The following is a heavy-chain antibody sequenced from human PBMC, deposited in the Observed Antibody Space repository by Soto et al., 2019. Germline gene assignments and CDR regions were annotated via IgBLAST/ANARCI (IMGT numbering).Heavy chain of an antibody. CDR1: GGSISSFY. CDR3: AREGSSSSWYFYY. D-gene: IGHD6-13*01. J-gene: IGHJ4*01. Sequence: QVQLQESGPGLVKPSETLSLTCTVSGGSISSFYWSWIRPPPGKGLEWIGYIYYSGSTNYNTSLKSRVTISVATSKNQFSLKLNSVTDADTAGYYCAREGSSSSWYFYYWGHGTLVTVSS. V-gene: IGHV4-59*01. CDR2: IYYSGST.